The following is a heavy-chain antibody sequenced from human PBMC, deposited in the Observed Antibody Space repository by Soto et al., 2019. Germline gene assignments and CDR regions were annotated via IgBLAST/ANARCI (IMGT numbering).Heavy chain of an antibody. CDR2: IYSGGST. Sequence: GGSLRLSCAASGFTVSSKYMSWVRQAPGKGLEWVSVIYSGGSTYYADSVKGRFTISRDNSKNTLYLQMNSLRAEDTAVYYCAREVRTLADDRGYYYYGMDVWGQGTTVTVSS. J-gene: IGHJ6*02. CDR3: AREVRTLADDRGYYYYGMDV. V-gene: IGHV3-66*01. CDR1: GFTVSSKY. D-gene: IGHD1-1*01.